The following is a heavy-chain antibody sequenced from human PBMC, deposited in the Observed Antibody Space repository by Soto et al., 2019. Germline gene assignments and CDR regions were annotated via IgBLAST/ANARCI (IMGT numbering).Heavy chain of an antibody. CDR1: GGSISSSSYY. D-gene: IGHD3-10*01. CDR3: GRPMVRGSYDAFHI. V-gene: IGHV4-39*01. CDR2: IYYSGTT. J-gene: IGHJ3*02. Sequence: QLQLQESGPGLVKPSETLSLTCTVSGGSISSSSYYWGWIRQPPGKGPEWIGSIYYSGTTYYNPFLKSRVTISVDTSKHQFSLKLSSVSAAVTAVYYCGRPMVRGSYDAFHIWGPGTMVTVSS.